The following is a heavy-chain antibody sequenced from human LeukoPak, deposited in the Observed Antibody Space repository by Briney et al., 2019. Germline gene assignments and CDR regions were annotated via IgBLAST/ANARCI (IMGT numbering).Heavy chain of an antibody. D-gene: IGHD3-3*01. CDR1: GFTFGDYT. CDR3: AKGYTFHGVAHDSGYFDY. Sequence: PGRSLRLSCVTSGFTFGDYTMHWVRQVPGKGLEWLSGITWDGGNIAYADSVKGRFTISRDNAKRSLYLQMNSLRNEDMAFYFCAKGYTFHGVAHDSGYFDYWGQGTLVTVSS. J-gene: IGHJ4*02. V-gene: IGHV3-9*03. CDR2: ITWDGGNI.